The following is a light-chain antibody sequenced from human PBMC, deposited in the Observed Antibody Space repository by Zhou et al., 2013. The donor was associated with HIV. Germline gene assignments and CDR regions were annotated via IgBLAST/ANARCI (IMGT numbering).Light chain of an antibody. Sequence: DIQMTQSPSSLSASVGDSFTITCQASQDISNYLNWYQQKPGKAPKLLIYDASNLETGVPSRFSGSGSGTDFTFTISSLQPEDIATYYCQQYDNLPFTFGPGTKVDIK. CDR1: QDISNY. J-gene: IGKJ3*01. CDR3: QQYDNLPFT. CDR2: DAS. V-gene: IGKV1-33*01.